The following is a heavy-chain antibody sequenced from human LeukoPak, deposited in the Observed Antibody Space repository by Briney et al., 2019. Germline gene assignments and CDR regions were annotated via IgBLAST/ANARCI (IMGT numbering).Heavy chain of an antibody. J-gene: IGHJ2*01. CDR2: FDPEDGDT. CDR1: GYTLTELS. CDR3: ATNLPRDREYFDL. V-gene: IGHV1-24*01. Sequence: ASVKVSCKVSGYTLTELSVRWVRQAPGKGLGWKRGFDPEDGDTTYAQKFQGRVTMTEDKSTDTAYMELSSLRSEDTAVYYCATNLPRDREYFDLWGRGTLVTVSS. D-gene: IGHD1-14*01.